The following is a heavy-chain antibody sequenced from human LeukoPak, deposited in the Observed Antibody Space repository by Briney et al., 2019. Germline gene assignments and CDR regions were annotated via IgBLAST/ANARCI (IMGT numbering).Heavy chain of an antibody. CDR3: AREREKAWIPNNWFDP. CDR1: GYTFSSYY. CDR2: INPNSGGT. Sequence: ASVKVSCKASGYTFSSYYMHWVRQAPGQGLEWMGRINPNSGGTNYAQKFQGRVTMTRDTSISTAYMELSRLRSDDTAVYYCAREREKAWIPNNWFDPWGQGTLVTVSS. D-gene: IGHD5-18*01. V-gene: IGHV1-2*06. J-gene: IGHJ5*02.